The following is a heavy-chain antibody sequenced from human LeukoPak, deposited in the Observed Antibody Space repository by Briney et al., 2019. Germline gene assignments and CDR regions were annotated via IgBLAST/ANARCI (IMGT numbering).Heavy chain of an antibody. CDR2: AYYSGST. D-gene: IGHD3-3*01. Sequence: PSETLSLTCTVSGGSISDFYWSWLRQSPGKGLEWIGYAYYSGSTNYNPSLKSRVTISVDVSKRQFSLKLTSMTAADTAVYYCARHFPIPVSYYDFWSGYHNWFDPWGQGTLVTVSS. CDR1: GGSISDFY. CDR3: ARHFPIPVSYYDFWSGYHNWFDP. J-gene: IGHJ5*02. V-gene: IGHV4-59*08.